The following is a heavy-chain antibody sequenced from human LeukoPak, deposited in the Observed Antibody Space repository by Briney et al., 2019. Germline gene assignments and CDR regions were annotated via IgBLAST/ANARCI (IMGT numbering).Heavy chain of an antibody. Sequence: GGSLRLSCTASGFTFSSFDMHWVRQPTGQGLEWVATIGTASDTYYPGSLEGRFTLSRDNAKNPLYLQMNSLTAGDTAVYYCARGSPRGNYYYMDVWGKGTTVTVS. V-gene: IGHV3-13*01. CDR3: ARGSPRGNYYYMDV. CDR2: IGTASDT. D-gene: IGHD1-1*01. J-gene: IGHJ6*03. CDR1: GFTFSSFD.